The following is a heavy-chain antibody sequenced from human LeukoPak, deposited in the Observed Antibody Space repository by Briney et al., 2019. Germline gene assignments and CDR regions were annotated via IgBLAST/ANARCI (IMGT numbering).Heavy chain of an antibody. CDR1: GFTFSSYS. CDR2: ISSSSSYI. Sequence: GSLRLSCAASGFTFSSYSMNWVRQAPGKGLEWVSSISSSSSYIYYADSVKGRFTISRDNAKNSLYLQMNSLRAEDTAVYYCARGRGVAATDYYPFDYWGQGTLVTVSS. CDR3: ARGRGVAATDYYPFDY. V-gene: IGHV3-21*01. J-gene: IGHJ4*02. D-gene: IGHD2-15*01.